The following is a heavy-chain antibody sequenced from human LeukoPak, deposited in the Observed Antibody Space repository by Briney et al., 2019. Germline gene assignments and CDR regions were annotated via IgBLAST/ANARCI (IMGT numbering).Heavy chain of an antibody. J-gene: IGHJ4*02. CDR1: GYTFTIYG. CDR3: ARDNSYTSSWYHSFDY. D-gene: IGHD6-13*01. CDR2: ISVYNGNT. V-gene: IGHV1-18*01. Sequence: ASVKVSCKASGYTFTIYGITWVRQAPGQGLEWMGWISVYNGNTNYAQKLQGRVTMTTDTSTSTAYMELRSLRSDDTAMYYCARDNSYTSSWYHSFDYWGQGTLVTVSS.